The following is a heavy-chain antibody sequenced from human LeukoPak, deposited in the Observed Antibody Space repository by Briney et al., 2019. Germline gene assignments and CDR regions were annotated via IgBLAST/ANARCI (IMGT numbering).Heavy chain of an antibody. Sequence: ASVKVSCKSSGYTFTSYGISWVRQAPGQGLEWMGWISAYNGNTNYAQKLQGRVTMTTDTSTSTAYMELRSLRSDDTAVYYCARDRERVVATMGYYWGQGTLVTVSS. D-gene: IGHD5-12*01. J-gene: IGHJ4*02. V-gene: IGHV1-18*01. CDR2: ISAYNGNT. CDR3: ARDRERVVATMGYY. CDR1: GYTFTSYG.